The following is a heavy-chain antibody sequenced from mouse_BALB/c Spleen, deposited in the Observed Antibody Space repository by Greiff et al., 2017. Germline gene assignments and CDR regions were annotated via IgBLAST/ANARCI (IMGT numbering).Heavy chain of an antibody. D-gene: IGHD2-1*01. CDR3: ARKGVNGNYETFAY. CDR1: GFSLTSYG. J-gene: IGHJ3*01. Sequence: QVQLKESGPGLVQPSQSLSITCTVSGFSLTSYGVHWVRQSPGKGLEWLGVIWSGGSTDYNAAFISRLSISKDNSKSQVFFKMNSLQANDTAIYYCARKGVNGNYETFAYWGQGTLVTVSA. CDR2: IWSGGST. V-gene: IGHV2-2*02.